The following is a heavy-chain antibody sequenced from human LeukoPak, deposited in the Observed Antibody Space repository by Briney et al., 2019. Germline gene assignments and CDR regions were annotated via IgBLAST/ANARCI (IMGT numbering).Heavy chain of an antibody. D-gene: IGHD6-13*01. CDR3: AKEAVAAAGPFDY. V-gene: IGHV3-23*01. CDR1: GFTFSSYA. J-gene: IGHJ4*02. Sequence: GGSLRLSCAASGFTFSSYAMSGVRQAPGKGLEWVSSISGSGGSIYYADSVKGRFTISRDNSKSTLYLQMNSPRAEDTAIYYCAKEAVAAAGPFDYWGQGTLVTVSS. CDR2: ISGSGGSI.